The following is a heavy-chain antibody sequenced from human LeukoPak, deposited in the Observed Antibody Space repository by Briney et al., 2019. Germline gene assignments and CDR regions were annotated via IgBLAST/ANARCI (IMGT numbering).Heavy chain of an antibody. Sequence: ASVKVSCKASGDTFTSYAMNWVRQAPGQGLEWMGWINTNTGNPTYAQGFTGRFVFSLDTSVSTAYLQISSLKAEDTAVYYCAREIRSGSGLLGGIWGQGTMVTVSS. D-gene: IGHD3-10*01. CDR2: INTNTGNP. J-gene: IGHJ3*02. CDR1: GDTFTSYA. CDR3: AREIRSGSGLLGGI. V-gene: IGHV7-4-1*02.